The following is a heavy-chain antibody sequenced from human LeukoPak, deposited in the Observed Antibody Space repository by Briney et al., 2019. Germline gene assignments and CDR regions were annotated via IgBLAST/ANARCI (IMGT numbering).Heavy chain of an antibody. V-gene: IGHV1-69*13. CDR3: ASNPTQWYCSSTSCHPYYFDY. J-gene: IGHJ4*02. CDR1: GYTFTSYA. CDR2: IIPIFGTA. Sequence: EASVKVSCKASGYTFTSYAISWVRQAPGQGLEWMGGIIPIFGTANYAQKFQGRVTITADESTSTAYMELSSLRSEDTAVYYCASNPTQWYCSSTSCHPYYFDYWGQGTLVTVSS. D-gene: IGHD2-2*01.